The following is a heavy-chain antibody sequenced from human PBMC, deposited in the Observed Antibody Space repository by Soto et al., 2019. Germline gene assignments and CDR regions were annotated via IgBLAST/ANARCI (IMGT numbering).Heavy chain of an antibody. Sequence: GGSLRLSCAASGFTFSSYAMSWVRQAPGKGLEWVSAISGSGGSTYYADSVKGRFTISRDNSKNTLYLQMNSLRAEDTAVYYCAKDGYGGNSVPPVYWGQGTLVTVSS. CDR1: GFTFSSYA. CDR2: ISGSGGST. D-gene: IGHD4-17*01. V-gene: IGHV3-23*01. CDR3: AKDGYGGNSVPPVY. J-gene: IGHJ4*02.